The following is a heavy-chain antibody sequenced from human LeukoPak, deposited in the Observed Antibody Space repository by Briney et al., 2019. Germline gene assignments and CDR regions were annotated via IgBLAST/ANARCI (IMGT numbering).Heavy chain of an antibody. J-gene: IGHJ4*02. Sequence: GASVKISCKASGYTFTNYAIHWVRQAPGQRLEWMGWINAGNGNTQYSQNFQARVTITRDTSAGTAYMELGSLISEDTAVYYCARSTWLQRSYYLDYWGQGTLVTVSS. CDR1: GYTFTNYA. D-gene: IGHD5-18*01. V-gene: IGHV1-3*01. CDR2: INAGNGNT. CDR3: ARSTWLQRSYYLDY.